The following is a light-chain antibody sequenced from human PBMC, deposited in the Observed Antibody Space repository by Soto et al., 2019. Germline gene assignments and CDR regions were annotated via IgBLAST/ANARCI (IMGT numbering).Light chain of an antibody. CDR1: QSLSNR. J-gene: IGKJ1*01. CDR3: QYYAVVWT. V-gene: IGKV1-5*01. Sequence: DIQVTQSPSTLSASVGDRVTITCRASQSLSNRLAWYQQKPGKAPKVMIYDASSLESGVPSRFSGSGYGTHFILTISSLQPDDFANYYCQYYAVVWTFGQGTKVEIK. CDR2: DAS.